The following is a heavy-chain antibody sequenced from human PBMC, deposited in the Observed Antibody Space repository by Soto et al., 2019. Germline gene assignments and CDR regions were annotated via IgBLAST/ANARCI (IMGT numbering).Heavy chain of an antibody. CDR3: ARWSVSGWPEPDNWFDP. Sequence: SVKVSFKASGYTLTRYGISWVRQAPGQGLEWMGWISAYNGNTNYAQKLQGRVTMTTDTSTSTAYMELRSLRSDDTAVYYCARWSVSGWPEPDNWFDPWGQGTLVTVSS. D-gene: IGHD6-19*01. V-gene: IGHV1-18*04. CDR1: GYTLTRYG. J-gene: IGHJ5*02. CDR2: ISAYNGNT.